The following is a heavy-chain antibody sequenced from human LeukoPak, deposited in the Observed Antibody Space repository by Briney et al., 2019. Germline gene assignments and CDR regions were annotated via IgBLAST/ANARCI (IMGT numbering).Heavy chain of an antibody. V-gene: IGHV3-15*01. CDR1: GFTFSNAW. J-gene: IGHJ4*02. Sequence: GGSLRLSCAASGFTFSNAWMSWFRQAPGKGLEWVGRIKRKTDGGTIEYTAPVKGRFTISRDDSENTLYLQMNSLKAEDTAVYYCTTYDNSAYYSDYWGQGTLVTVSS. CDR3: TTYDNSAYYSDY. CDR2: IKRKTDGGTI. D-gene: IGHD3-22*01.